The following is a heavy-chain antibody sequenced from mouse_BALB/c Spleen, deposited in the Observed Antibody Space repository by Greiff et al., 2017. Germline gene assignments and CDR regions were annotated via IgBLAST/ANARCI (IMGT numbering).Heavy chain of an antibody. CDR3: TRYYRYDVKGNYAMDY. CDR1: GYTFTSYW. Sequence: QVQLQQSGAELVKPGASVKLSCKASGYTFTSYWMHWVKQRPGQGLEWIGNIYPSDSYTNYNQKFKDKATLTVDKSSSTAYMQLSSPTSEDSAVYYCTRYYRYDVKGNYAMDYWGQGTSVTVSS. CDR2: IYPSDSYT. V-gene: IGHV1-69*02. D-gene: IGHD2-14*01. J-gene: IGHJ4*01.